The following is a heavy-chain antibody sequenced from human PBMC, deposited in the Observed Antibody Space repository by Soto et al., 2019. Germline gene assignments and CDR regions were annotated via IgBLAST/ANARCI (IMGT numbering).Heavy chain of an antibody. CDR3: ARDRSTICGVVTPIDY. CDR1: GFTFSPYS. D-gene: IGHD3-3*01. CDR2: ISSGGDTI. J-gene: IGHJ4*02. Sequence: PGGSLRLSCAVSGFTFSPYSMNWVRQAPGKGLEWISYISSGGDTIYYADSVRGRFTVSRDNTKNSLYLQMDSLRDEDTAVYYCARDRSTICGVVTPIDYWGQGTLVTVSS. V-gene: IGHV3-48*02.